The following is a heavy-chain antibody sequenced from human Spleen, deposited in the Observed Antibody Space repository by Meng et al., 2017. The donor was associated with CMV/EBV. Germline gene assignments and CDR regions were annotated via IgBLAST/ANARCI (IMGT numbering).Heavy chain of an antibody. J-gene: IGHJ6*02. V-gene: IGHV3-21*01. CDR1: GFTFTTYS. Sequence: GGSLRLSCAASGFTFTTYSFNWVRQAPGKGLEWVSSINSRSSFIYYADSVKGRFTISRDNAKKSLYLQMNSLRAEDTAVYYCAREAGDGMDVWGQGTTVTVSS. CDR3: AREAGDGMDV. CDR2: INSRSSFI.